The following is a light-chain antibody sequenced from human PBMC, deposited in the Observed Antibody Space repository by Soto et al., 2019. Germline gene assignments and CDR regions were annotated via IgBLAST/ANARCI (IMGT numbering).Light chain of an antibody. J-gene: IGKJ1*01. CDR3: MQGRHLAWT. V-gene: IGKV2-30*01. Sequence: DVVVTQSPLSLPVTLGQSASICCRPSQSVENSDGKTYLSWFKQRPGQSPRRLISEVSKRDSGVPDRIRGSGLGTDFTLHISSVEAEDVGVYYCMQGRHLAWTFGQGTKVDIK. CDR2: EVS. CDR1: QSVENSDGKTY.